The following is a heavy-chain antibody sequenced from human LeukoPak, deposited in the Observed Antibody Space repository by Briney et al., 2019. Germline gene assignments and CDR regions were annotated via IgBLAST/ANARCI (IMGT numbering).Heavy chain of an antibody. Sequence: PSETLSLTCTVSGGSISSGGYYWSWIRQHPGKGLEWIGYIYYSGSTYYNPSLKSRVTISVDTSKNQFSPKLSSVTAADTAVYYCARGRQWLLPIKSLYFDYWGQGTLVTVPS. CDR3: ARGRQWLLPIKSLYFDY. CDR1: GGSISSGGYY. J-gene: IGHJ4*02. V-gene: IGHV4-31*03. CDR2: IYYSGST. D-gene: IGHD3-22*01.